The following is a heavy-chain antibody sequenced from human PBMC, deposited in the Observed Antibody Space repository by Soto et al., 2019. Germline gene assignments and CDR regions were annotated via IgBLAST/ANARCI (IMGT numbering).Heavy chain of an antibody. Sequence: GASVKVSCKASGYTFTSYAMHWVRQAPGQRLEWMGWINAGNGNTKYSQKFQGRVTITRDTSASTAYMELSSLRSEDTAVYYCARDRDIVVVVAATPYYYYYMDVWGKGTTVTVSS. J-gene: IGHJ6*03. CDR2: INAGNGNT. CDR3: ARDRDIVVVVAATPYYYYYMDV. V-gene: IGHV1-3*01. CDR1: GYTFTSYA. D-gene: IGHD2-15*01.